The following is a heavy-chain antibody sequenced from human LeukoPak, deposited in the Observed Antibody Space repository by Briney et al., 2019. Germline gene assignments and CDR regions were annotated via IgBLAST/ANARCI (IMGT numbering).Heavy chain of an antibody. J-gene: IGHJ4*02. CDR2: IRYDGSTK. CDR3: AKDLRYSFGL. V-gene: IGHV3-30*02. D-gene: IGHD5-18*01. Sequence: GGSLRLSCAASGFTSSTFNMYWVRQAPSKGLEWVAFIRYDGSTKYYAASLKGRFTIYRDNSKNAVDLQMNSLRPEDTAVYYCAKDLRYSFGLWGQGTLVTVSS. CDR1: GFTSSTFN.